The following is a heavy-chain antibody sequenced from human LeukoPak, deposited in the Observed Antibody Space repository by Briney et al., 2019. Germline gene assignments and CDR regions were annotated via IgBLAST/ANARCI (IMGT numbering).Heavy chain of an antibody. CDR3: TTDIEYWKRSRYNWFDP. Sequence: PGGSLRLSCAASGFTFSNAWMSWVRQAPGKGLEWVGRIKSKTDGGTTDYAAPVKGRFTISRDDSKNTLYLQMNSLKTEDTAVYYCTTDIEYWKRSRYNWFDPWGQGTLVTVSS. CDR1: GFTFSNAW. D-gene: IGHD1-1*01. CDR2: IKSKTDGGTT. V-gene: IGHV3-15*01. J-gene: IGHJ5*02.